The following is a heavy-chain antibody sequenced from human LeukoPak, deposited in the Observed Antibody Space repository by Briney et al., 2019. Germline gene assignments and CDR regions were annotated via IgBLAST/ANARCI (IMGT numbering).Heavy chain of an antibody. J-gene: IGHJ2*01. CDR3: ARRFGFNWYFDL. D-gene: IGHD3-3*01. CDR2: INHSGST. CDR1: GGSFSGYY. Sequence: SETLSLTCAVYGGSFSGYYWSWIRQPPGKGLEWIGEINHSGSTNYNPSLKSRVTISVDTSKNQFSQKLSSVTAADTAVYYCARRFGFNWYFDLWGRGTLVTVSS. V-gene: IGHV4-34*01.